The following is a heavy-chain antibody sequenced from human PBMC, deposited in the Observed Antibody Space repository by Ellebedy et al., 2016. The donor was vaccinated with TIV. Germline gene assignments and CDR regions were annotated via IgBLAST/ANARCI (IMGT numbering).Heavy chain of an antibody. Sequence: MPGGSLRLSWTVSGSSISSSSWSWILHTPGKDLEWICYISNTGRTNYNPSLQRRVTISVDTSRNQFSLTLRSLTAADTAVYYCARDRRGSYDLWGQGTLLAVSS. CDR3: ARDRRGSYDL. CDR2: ISNTGRT. V-gene: IGHV4-59*01. CDR1: GSSISSSS. D-gene: IGHD3-16*01. J-gene: IGHJ4*02.